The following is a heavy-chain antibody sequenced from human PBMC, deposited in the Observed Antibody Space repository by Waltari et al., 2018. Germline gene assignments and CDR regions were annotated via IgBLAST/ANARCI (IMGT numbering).Heavy chain of an antibody. J-gene: IGHJ4*02. V-gene: IGHV3-7*01. CDR2: IRRDGSQA. CDR3: ARESTASNEGV. Sequence: EEQLVESGGGLVQPGGSLRLSCEGSGFTFRNYWMSWVRQGPGKGLEWVANIRRDGSQANYVDSVKGRFTISRDNAKKSLYLQMNSLRAEDTGVYYCARESTASNEGVWGQGTLVTVSS. CDR1: GFTFRNYW. D-gene: IGHD4-17*01.